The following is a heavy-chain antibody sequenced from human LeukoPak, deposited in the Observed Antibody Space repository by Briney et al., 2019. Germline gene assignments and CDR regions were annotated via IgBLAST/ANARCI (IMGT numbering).Heavy chain of an antibody. D-gene: IGHD3-22*01. CDR2: IYYSGST. CDR3: ARHADTYYYDSSGLY. CDR1: GGSISGSSYY. J-gene: IGHJ4*02. Sequence: SETLSLTCTVSGGSISGSSYYWGWIRQPPGKGLEWIGSIYYSGSTYYNPSLKSRVIISVDTSNNQFSLKLSSVTAADTAVYYCARHADTYYYDSSGLYWGQGTLVTVSS. V-gene: IGHV4-39*01.